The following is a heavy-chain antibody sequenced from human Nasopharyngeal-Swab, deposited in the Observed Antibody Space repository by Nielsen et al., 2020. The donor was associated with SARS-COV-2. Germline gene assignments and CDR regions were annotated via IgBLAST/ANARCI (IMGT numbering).Heavy chain of an antibody. CDR2: ISWNSGSI. D-gene: IGHD6-13*01. V-gene: IGHV3-9*01. CDR1: GFTFDDYA. CDR3: AAAGTAYYYGMDV. J-gene: IGHJ6*02. Sequence: GGSLRLSCAASGFTFDDYAMHWVRQAPGKGLEWVSGISWNSGSIGYADSVKGRFTTSRDNAKNSLYLQMNSLRAEDTALYYCAAAGTAYYYGMDVWGQGTTVTVSS.